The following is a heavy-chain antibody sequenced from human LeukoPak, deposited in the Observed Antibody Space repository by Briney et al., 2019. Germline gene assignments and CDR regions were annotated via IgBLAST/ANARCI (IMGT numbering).Heavy chain of an antibody. D-gene: IGHD2-2*01. CDR3: ARGTLIGSSTSPRYYYYMDV. J-gene: IGHJ6*03. CDR1: GYTFTGYY. V-gene: IGHV1-2*02. CDR2: INPNSGGT. Sequence: ASVKVSCKASGYTFTGYYMRWVRQAPGQGLEWMGWINPNSGGTNYAQKFQGRVTMTRDTSISTAYMELSRLRSDDTAVYYCARGTLIGSSTSPRYYYYMDVWGKGTTVTVSS.